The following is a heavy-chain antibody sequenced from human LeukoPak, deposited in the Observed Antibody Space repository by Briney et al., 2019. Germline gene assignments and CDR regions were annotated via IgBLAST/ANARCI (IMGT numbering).Heavy chain of an antibody. CDR3: ARHGEGYCSSTSCYKYYYYGMDV. Sequence: GESLKISCKGSGYSFTSYWIGWVRQMPGKGLEWMGIIYPGDSDTGYSPSFQGQVTISADKSISTAYLQWSSLKASDTAMYYCARHGEGYCSSTSCYKYYYYGMDVWGQGTTVTVSS. D-gene: IGHD2-2*02. CDR2: IYPGDSDT. V-gene: IGHV5-51*01. CDR1: GYSFTSYW. J-gene: IGHJ6*02.